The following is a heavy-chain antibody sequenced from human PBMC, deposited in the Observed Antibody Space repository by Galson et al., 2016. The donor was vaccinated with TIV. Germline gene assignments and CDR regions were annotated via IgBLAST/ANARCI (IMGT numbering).Heavy chain of an antibody. J-gene: IGHJ4*02. CDR1: GFTFANYA. CDR3: ASRDIAVIPAAIVFDY. V-gene: IGHV3-23*01. Sequence: SLRLSCAASGFTFANYAMSWVRQAPGKGLEWVSTISSSGGHTYYADSVKGRFTISRDNSKNALYVQINNLRAEDTAVYHCASRDIAVIPAAIVFDYWGQGTLVTVSS. D-gene: IGHD2-2*01. CDR2: ISSSGGHT.